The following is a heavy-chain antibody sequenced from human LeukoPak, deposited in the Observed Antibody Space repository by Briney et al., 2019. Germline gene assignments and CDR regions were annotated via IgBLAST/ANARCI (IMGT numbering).Heavy chain of an antibody. D-gene: IGHD3-10*01. CDR1: GYTFTGYY. CDR2: INPNSGGT. Sequence: ASVKVSCKASGYTFTGYYMHWVRQAPGQGLEWMGWINPNSGGTNYAQKFQGRVTMTRDTSISTAYMELSRLRSDDTAVYYCARRYGSASYYTDYYYMDVWGKGTTVTISS. CDR3: ARRYGSASYYTDYYYMDV. J-gene: IGHJ6*03. V-gene: IGHV1-2*02.